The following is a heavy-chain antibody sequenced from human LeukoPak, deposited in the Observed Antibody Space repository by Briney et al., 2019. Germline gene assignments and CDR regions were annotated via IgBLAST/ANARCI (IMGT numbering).Heavy chain of an antibody. V-gene: IGHV4-4*02. D-gene: IGHD6-25*01. J-gene: IGHJ4*02. Sequence: SQTLSLTCGVSGGSVSSTNWWTWIRQPPGKGLEWIGEVHLDGRTNFNPSLKSRLTMSVELSENHLSPTLTSVTAADTAAYYCAREGGFYRPLDYSGQGTMVTDSS. CDR2: VHLDGRT. CDR3: AREGGFYRPLDY. CDR1: GGSVSSTNW.